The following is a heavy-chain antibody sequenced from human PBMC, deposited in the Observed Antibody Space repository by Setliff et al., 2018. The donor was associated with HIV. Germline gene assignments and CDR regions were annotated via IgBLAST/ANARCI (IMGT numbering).Heavy chain of an antibody. V-gene: IGHV4-34*01. CDR2: INHSGLS. CDR1: GGSFSGHY. J-gene: IGHJ4*02. D-gene: IGHD3-3*01. CDR3: ARGGGFWSGQLDY. Sequence: PSETLSLTCAVYGGSFSGHYWTWIRQPPGKGLEWIGEINHSGLSNFNPPLKSRLSIPVDTPKNQFSLKLTSVTATDTAVYYCARGGGFWSGQLDYWGQGTLVTVSS.